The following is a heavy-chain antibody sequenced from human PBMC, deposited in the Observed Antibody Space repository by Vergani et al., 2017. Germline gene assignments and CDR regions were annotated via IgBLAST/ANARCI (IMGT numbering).Heavy chain of an antibody. CDR1: GGSISSGSYY. Sequence: QVQLQESGPGLVKPSQTLSLTCTVSGGSISSGSYYWGWIRQPPGKGLEWIGYIYHSGSTYYNPSLKSRVTISVDTSKNQFSLKLSSVTAADTAVYYCASSSMVRGVAGKYYYYMDVWGKGTTVTVSS. J-gene: IGHJ6*03. CDR2: IYHSGST. V-gene: IGHV4-30-2*01. D-gene: IGHD3-10*01. CDR3: ASSSMVRGVAGKYYYYMDV.